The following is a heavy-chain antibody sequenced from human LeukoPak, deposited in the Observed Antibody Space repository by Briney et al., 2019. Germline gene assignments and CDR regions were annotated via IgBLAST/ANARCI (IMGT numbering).Heavy chain of an antibody. J-gene: IGHJ4*02. V-gene: IGHV3-21*01. CDR2: IGRTSVDK. CDR1: GFTFNTYT. D-gene: IGHD3-22*01. CDR3: VRGDSREL. Sequence: GGSLRLSCAASGFTFNTYTMNWVRQAPGKGLEWISSIGRTSVDKYYADSVRGRFTISRDNAKNSLYVQMNSLRAEDTAVCYCVRGDSRELWGQGTLVTVSS.